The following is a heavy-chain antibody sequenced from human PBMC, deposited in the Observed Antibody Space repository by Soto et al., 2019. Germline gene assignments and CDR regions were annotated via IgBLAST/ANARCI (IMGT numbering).Heavy chain of an antibody. CDR1: GGTFSSYA. Sequence: SVKVSCKASGGTFSSYAISWVRQSPGQGLEWMGGIIPIFVTANYAQKFQGRVTIAADKSTSTAYMELSSLRSGNTAVYYCAGGAIVTGDYYYSGMDVWGQGTTVTVSS. D-gene: IGHD7-27*01. CDR2: IIPIFVTA. J-gene: IGHJ6*02. CDR3: AGGAIVTGDYYYSGMDV. V-gene: IGHV1-69*06.